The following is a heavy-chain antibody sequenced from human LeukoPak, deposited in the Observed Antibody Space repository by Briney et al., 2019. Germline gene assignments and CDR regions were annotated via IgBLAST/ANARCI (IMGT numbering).Heavy chain of an antibody. J-gene: IGHJ4*02. V-gene: IGHV3-7*01. Sequence: PGGSLRPSRAASGFPFSAYWLDWVRQAPGRGVEGVANINLDGGDRNYAASVRGRFTISRDNAKNSLYLEMNGLRAEDTAVYYCSRSLDYWGQGALVTVSS. CDR3: SRSLDY. CDR2: INLDGGDR. CDR1: GFPFSAYW.